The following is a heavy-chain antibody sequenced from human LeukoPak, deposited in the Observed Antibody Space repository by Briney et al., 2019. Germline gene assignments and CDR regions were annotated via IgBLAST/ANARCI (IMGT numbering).Heavy chain of an antibody. CDR3: ARGGYTAHGLGYFDL. Sequence: GRSLRLSCAASGFTFSSYAMHWVRQAPGKGLEWVAVISYDGSNKYYADSVKGRFTISRDNSKNTLYLQMNSLRAEDAAVYYCARGGYTAHGLGYFDLWGRAPWSLSPQ. V-gene: IGHV3-30-3*01. J-gene: IGHJ2*01. D-gene: IGHD5-18*01. CDR2: ISYDGSNK. CDR1: GFTFSSYA.